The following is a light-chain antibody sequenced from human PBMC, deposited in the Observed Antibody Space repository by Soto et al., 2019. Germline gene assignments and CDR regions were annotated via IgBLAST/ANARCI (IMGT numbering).Light chain of an antibody. J-gene: IGKJ5*01. CDR3: QQRSNWPPRIT. V-gene: IGKV3-11*01. Sequence: EIVLTQSPATLSLSPGERATLSCRASQSVSSYLAWYQQKPGQAPRLLIYDASNRATGIPARFSGSGSGTDFTLPISSQEPEDFAVYYCQQRSNWPPRITFGQGTRLEIK. CDR2: DAS. CDR1: QSVSSY.